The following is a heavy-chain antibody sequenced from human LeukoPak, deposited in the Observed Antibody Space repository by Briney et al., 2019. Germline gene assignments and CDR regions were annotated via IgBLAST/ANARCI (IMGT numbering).Heavy chain of an antibody. D-gene: IGHD1-26*01. Sequence: SETLSLTCTVSGGSISSYYWSWIRQPPGKGLEWIGYIYYTGSTKYNPSLKRRASISVDTSKNQFSLKLNSVTAADTAMYYCASSNTGSYNDAFDIWGQGTMVTVSS. V-gene: IGHV4-59*01. CDR1: GGSISSYY. CDR3: ASSNTGSYNDAFDI. J-gene: IGHJ3*02. CDR2: IYYTGST.